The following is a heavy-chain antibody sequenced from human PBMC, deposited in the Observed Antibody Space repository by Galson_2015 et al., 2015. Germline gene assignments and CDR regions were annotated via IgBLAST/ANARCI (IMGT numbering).Heavy chain of an antibody. D-gene: IGHD3-3*01. J-gene: IGHJ6*03. CDR1: GGSFSGYY. V-gene: IGHV4-34*01. CDR2: INHSGST. Sequence: SETLSLTCAVYGGSFSGYYWSWIRQPPGKGLEWIGEINHSGSTNYNPSLKSRVTISVDTSKNQFSLKLSSVTAADTAVYYCARGTHDFWSGTHGGYYYYYMDVWGKGTTVTVSS. CDR3: ARGTHDFWSGTHGGYYYYYMDV.